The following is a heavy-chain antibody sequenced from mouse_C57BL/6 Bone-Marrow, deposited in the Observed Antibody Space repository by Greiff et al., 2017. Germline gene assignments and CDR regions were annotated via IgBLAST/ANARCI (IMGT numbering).Heavy chain of an antibody. CDR2: IDPSDSYT. D-gene: IGHD1-1*01. J-gene: IGHJ3*01. Sequence: QVQLQQPGAELVMPGASVKLSCKASGYTFTSYWMHWVKQRPGQGLEWIGEIDPSDSYTNYNQKFKGKSTLTVDKSSSTAYMQLSSLTSEDSSVYYCARDTTVLAPAWFAYWGQGTLVTVSA. CDR3: ARDTTVLAPAWFAY. V-gene: IGHV1-69*01. CDR1: GYTFTSYW.